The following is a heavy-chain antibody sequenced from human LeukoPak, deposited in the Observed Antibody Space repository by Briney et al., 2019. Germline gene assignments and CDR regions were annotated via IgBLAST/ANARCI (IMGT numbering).Heavy chain of an antibody. CDR2: ISDGGGTT. J-gene: IGHJ4*02. D-gene: IGHD6-19*01. CDR1: GFTFSNYA. CDR3: AKDPSSTGWYPYSFDY. Sequence: GGSLRLSCAASGFTFSNYAMSWVRQAPGKGLEWVSGISDGGGTTYYADSVKGRFTISRDNSKNTLYMQMSSLRVEDTAVYYCAKDPSSTGWYPYSFDYWGQGTQVTVSS. V-gene: IGHV3-23*01.